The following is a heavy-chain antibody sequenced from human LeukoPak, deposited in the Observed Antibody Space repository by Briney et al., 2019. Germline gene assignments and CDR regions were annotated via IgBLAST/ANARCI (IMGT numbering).Heavy chain of an antibody. D-gene: IGHD3-22*01. Sequence: GGSLRLSCAASRFTFSSYGMHWVRQTSGKGLEWVAFIRHDGSYQQYVDSVKGRFTVSRDNSKDTVYLQMNSLRTEDTAVYYCAKNRDSSDYPRDFDYWGQGTLVTVSS. V-gene: IGHV3-30*02. CDR2: IRHDGSYQ. CDR3: AKNRDSSDYPRDFDY. J-gene: IGHJ4*02. CDR1: RFTFSSYG.